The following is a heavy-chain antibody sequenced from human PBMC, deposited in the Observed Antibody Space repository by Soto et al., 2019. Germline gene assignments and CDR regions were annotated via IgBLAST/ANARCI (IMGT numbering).Heavy chain of an antibody. CDR3: ARVAVAGTRVDY. V-gene: IGHV4-4*02. CDR1: GCTFSNYG. D-gene: IGHD6-19*01. CDR2: IYHSGST. J-gene: IGHJ4*02. Sequence: GSLRLACAASGCTFSNYGLHWVRQPPGKGLEWIGEIYHSGSTNYNPSLKSRVTISVDKSKNQFSLKLSSVTAADTAVYYCARVAVAGTRVDYWGQGTLVTVSS.